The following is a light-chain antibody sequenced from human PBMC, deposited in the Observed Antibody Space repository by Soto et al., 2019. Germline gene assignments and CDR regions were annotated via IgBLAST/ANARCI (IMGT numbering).Light chain of an antibody. CDR3: SAWDDSLNGPWV. V-gene: IGLV1-44*01. Sequence: QSVLTQPPSASGTPGQRVTISCSGSISNIGTNSVNWYQQLPGTAPKLLMYSDNRRPSGVPERFSGSRSGPSASLAISGLQSEDEAEYFCSAWDDSLNGPWVFGGGTKLTVL. CDR1: ISNIGTNS. J-gene: IGLJ3*02. CDR2: SDN.